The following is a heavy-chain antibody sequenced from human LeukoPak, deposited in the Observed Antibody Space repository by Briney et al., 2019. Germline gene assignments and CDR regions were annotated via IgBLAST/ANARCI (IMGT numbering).Heavy chain of an antibody. V-gene: IGHV3-30*18. CDR3: AKDSTTAIVGAPPTPIVGIGY. J-gene: IGHJ4*02. Sequence: PGGSLRLSCAASGFTFSSYGMHWVRQAPGKGLEWVAVISYDGSDKYYADSVKGRFTISRDNSKNTLYLQMNSLRADEDTALYYCAKDSTTAIVGAPPTPIVGIGYWGQGTLVTVSS. CDR2: ISYDGSDK. CDR1: GFTFSSYG. D-gene: IGHD1-26*01.